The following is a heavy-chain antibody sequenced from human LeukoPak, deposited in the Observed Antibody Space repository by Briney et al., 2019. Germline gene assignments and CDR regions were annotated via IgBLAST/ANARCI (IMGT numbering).Heavy chain of an antibody. V-gene: IGHV3-30*02. CDR3: AKDSVYGGWGNAFDI. J-gene: IGHJ3*02. CDR2: LRYDGSSK. Sequence: GGSLRLSCAASEFTFSNSGMHWLRQAPGKGLEWVAFLRYDGSSKFYTDSVKGRFTISRDNSKNTLYLQMNSLRVEDAALYYCAKDSVYGGWGNAFDIWGQGTMVTVSS. CDR1: EFTFSNSG. D-gene: IGHD3-16*01.